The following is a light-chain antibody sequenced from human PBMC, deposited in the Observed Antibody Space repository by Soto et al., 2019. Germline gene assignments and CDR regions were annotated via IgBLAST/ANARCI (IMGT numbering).Light chain of an antibody. Sequence: QSVLTQPRSVSGSPGQSVTISCTGTSSDVGGYNYVSWYQQHPGKAPKLMIYDVSQRPSGVPDRFSGSKSGNTASLTISGLQAEDEADYYCCSYAGSLGVLFGGGTKLTVL. CDR2: DVS. V-gene: IGLV2-11*01. J-gene: IGLJ2*01. CDR1: SSDVGGYNY. CDR3: CSYAGSLGVL.